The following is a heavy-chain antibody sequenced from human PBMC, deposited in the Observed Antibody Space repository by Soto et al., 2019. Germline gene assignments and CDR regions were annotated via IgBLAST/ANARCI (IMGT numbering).Heavy chain of an antibody. Sequence: PGGSLRLSCAASGFTFTSYAMSWVRQAQGEGLEWVSGVNTPGGHTYYADSVKGRFTISRDNSKNIVYLQINSLRAEDTAEYYCARGAAAAASDCFDAWGQETPVTVS. CDR2: VNTPGGHT. J-gene: IGHJ5*02. V-gene: IGHV3-23*01. D-gene: IGHD6-25*01. CDR3: ARGAAAAASDCFDA. CDR1: GFTFTSYA.